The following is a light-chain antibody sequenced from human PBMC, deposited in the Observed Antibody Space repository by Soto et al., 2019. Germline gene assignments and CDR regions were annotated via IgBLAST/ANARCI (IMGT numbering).Light chain of an antibody. CDR1: QSISSTY. CDR2: GAY. J-gene: IGKJ3*01. CDR3: QQYVRSPYT. V-gene: IGKV3-20*01. Sequence: EIVLTQSPGSLSLSPGERATLSCRASQSISSTYIAWYQQKRGQAPRLLICGAYSRATGIPDRISGRGSGTDFSLTISRLEPEDSAVYFCQQYVRSPYTFGPGTKVDIK.